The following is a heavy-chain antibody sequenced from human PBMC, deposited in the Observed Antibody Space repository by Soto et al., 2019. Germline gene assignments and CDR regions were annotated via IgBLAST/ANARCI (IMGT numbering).Heavy chain of an antibody. CDR2: IWYDGSNK. CDR3: ARELIEPAANDAFDI. CDR1: GFTFSSYG. V-gene: IGHV3-33*01. Sequence: GGSLRLSCAASGFTFSSYGMHWFRQAPGKGLEGVAVIWYDGSNKYYADSVKGRFTISRDNSKNTLYLQMNSLRAEDTAVYYCARELIEPAANDAFDIWGQGTRVTVPS. D-gene: IGHD2-2*01. J-gene: IGHJ3*02.